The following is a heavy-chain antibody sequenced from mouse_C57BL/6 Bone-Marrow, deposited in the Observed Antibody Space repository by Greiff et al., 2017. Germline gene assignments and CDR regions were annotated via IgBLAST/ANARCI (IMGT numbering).Heavy chain of an antibody. V-gene: IGHV5-6*01. Sequence: EVMLVESGGDLVKPGGSLKLSCAASGFTFSSYGMSWVRQTPDKRLEWVATISSGGSYTYYPDRVKGRFTISRDNAKNTLYLQMSSLKSEDTAMYYCASLIYYGILWFAYWGQGTLVTVSA. D-gene: IGHD2-1*01. CDR3: ASLIYYGILWFAY. J-gene: IGHJ3*01. CDR2: ISSGGSYT. CDR1: GFTFSSYG.